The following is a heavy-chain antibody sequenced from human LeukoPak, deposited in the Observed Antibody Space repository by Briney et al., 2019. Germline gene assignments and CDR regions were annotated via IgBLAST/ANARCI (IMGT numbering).Heavy chain of an antibody. Sequence: GGSLRLSCAASGFTFSSYGMHWVRQAPGKGLEWVAFIRYDGSNKYYADSVKGRFTISRDNSKNTLYLQMNSLRAEGTAVYYCAKDPGWFGELFDNWFDPWGQGTLVTVSS. CDR2: IRYDGSNK. CDR3: AKDPGWFGELFDNWFDP. D-gene: IGHD3-10*01. CDR1: GFTFSSYG. V-gene: IGHV3-30*02. J-gene: IGHJ5*02.